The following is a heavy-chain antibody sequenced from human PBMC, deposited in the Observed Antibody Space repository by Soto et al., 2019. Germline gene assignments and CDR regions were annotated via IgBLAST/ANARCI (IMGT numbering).Heavy chain of an antibody. CDR1: GFTFSNYW. Sequence: PGGSLRLSCAASGFTFSNYWMSWVRQAPGKGLEWVANMKQDGSVKYFVDSVKGRFTVSRDNAKNSQFLQMNSLRVEDTAVYYCARIGYSSSSFDYWGQGTPVTVSS. CDR2: MKQDGSVK. J-gene: IGHJ4*02. V-gene: IGHV3-7*05. CDR3: ARIGYSSSSFDY. D-gene: IGHD6-6*01.